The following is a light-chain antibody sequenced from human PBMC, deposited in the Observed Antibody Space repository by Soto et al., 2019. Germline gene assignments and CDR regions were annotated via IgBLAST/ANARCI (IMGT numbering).Light chain of an antibody. Sequence: EIVLTQSPVTLSLSPGEGATLSCRASQSVSSSYLAWYQQKPGQAPRLLIYGASSRATGIPDRFSGSGSGTDFTLTISRLEPEDFAVYYCQQYGSSPYTFGQGTKLEIK. CDR3: QQYGSSPYT. J-gene: IGKJ2*01. CDR1: QSVSSSY. V-gene: IGKV3-20*01. CDR2: GAS.